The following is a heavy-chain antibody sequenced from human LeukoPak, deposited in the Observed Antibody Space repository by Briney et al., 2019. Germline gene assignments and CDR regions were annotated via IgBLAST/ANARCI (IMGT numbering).Heavy chain of an antibody. CDR2: ISGSGGST. Sequence: GGSLRLSCAASGFTFSSYAMSWVRQAPGNGLEWVSAISGSGGSTYYADSAKGRFTISRDNSKNTLYLQMNSLRAEDTSVYYCAKDLRDGYNYWNYFDYWGQGTLVTVSS. CDR1: GFTFSSYA. V-gene: IGHV3-23*01. J-gene: IGHJ4*02. D-gene: IGHD5-24*01. CDR3: AKDLRDGYNYWNYFDY.